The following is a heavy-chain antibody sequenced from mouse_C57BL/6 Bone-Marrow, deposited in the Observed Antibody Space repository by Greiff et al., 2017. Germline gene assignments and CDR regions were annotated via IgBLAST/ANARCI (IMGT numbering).Heavy chain of an antibody. CDR3: ARPLSTVVDYYAMDY. J-gene: IGHJ4*01. V-gene: IGHV1-59*01. Sequence: QVQLQQPGAELVRPGTSVTLSCKASGYTFTSYWMHWVKQRPGQGLEWIGVIDPSDSYTNYNQKFKGKATLTVDTSSSTAYMQLSSLTSEDSAVYYCARPLSTVVDYYAMDYWGQGTSVTVSS. CDR2: IDPSDSYT. D-gene: IGHD1-1*01. CDR1: GYTFTSYW.